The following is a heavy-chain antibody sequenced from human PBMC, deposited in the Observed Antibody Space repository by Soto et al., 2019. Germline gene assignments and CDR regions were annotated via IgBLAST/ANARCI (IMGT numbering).Heavy chain of an antibody. CDR2: IYYSGST. J-gene: IGHJ4*02. CDR1: GGSISSYY. D-gene: IGHD6-19*01. CDR3: ARGPDSSGWYSFDY. V-gene: IGHV4-59*01. Sequence: SETLSLTCTVSGGSISSYYWSWIRQPPGKGLEWIGYIYYSGSTNYNPSLKSRVTISVDTSKNQFSLKLSSVTAADTAVYYCARGPDSSGWYSFDYWGQGTPVTVSS.